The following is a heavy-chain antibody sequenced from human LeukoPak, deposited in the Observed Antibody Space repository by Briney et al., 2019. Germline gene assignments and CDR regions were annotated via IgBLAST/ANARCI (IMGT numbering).Heavy chain of an antibody. CDR2: INPNSGAT. CDR1: GYTFTGYY. Sequence: ASVKVSCKASGYTFTGYYLHWVRQAPGQGLEWMGWINPNSGATNYAQKFQGRVTMTRDTSISTAYMELSRLRSDDTAVYYCAVWGYCSSTSCFGGFDPWGQGTLVTVSS. V-gene: IGHV1-2*02. J-gene: IGHJ5*02. CDR3: AVWGYCSSTSCFGGFDP. D-gene: IGHD2-2*01.